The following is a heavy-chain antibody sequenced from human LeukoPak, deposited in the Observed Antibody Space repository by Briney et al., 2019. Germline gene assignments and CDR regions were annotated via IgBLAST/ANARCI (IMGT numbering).Heavy chain of an antibody. D-gene: IGHD2-15*01. CDR3: ARRGRLENWFDP. CDR1: GGSISSGGYY. Sequence: SQTLSLTCTVSGGSISSGGYYWSWIRRHPGKGLEWIGYIYYSGSTYYNPSLKSRVTISVDTSKNQFSLKLSSVTAADTAVYYCARRGRLENWFDPWGQGTLVTVSS. V-gene: IGHV4-31*03. CDR2: IYYSGST. J-gene: IGHJ5*02.